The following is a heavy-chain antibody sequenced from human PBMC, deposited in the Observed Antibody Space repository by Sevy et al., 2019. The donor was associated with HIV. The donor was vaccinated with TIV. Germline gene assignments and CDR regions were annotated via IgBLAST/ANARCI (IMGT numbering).Heavy chain of an antibody. CDR2: IYAGGST. CDR3: ARGGGSIN. CDR1: GFTVSSNH. J-gene: IGHJ4*02. V-gene: IGHV3-53*01. Sequence: GGSLRLSCAASGFTVSSNHMSWVRQAPGKGLEWVSIIYAGGSTNYADSVKGRLTISRDKSKNMLYLQMNSLRAEDTAVYYGARGGGSINWGQGTLVTVSS. D-gene: IGHD3-16*01.